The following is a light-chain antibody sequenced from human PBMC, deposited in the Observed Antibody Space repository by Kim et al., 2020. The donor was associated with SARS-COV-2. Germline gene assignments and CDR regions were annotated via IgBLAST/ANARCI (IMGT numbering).Light chain of an antibody. Sequence: SVSPGERATLSCRASQTVYIFLAWYQQKPGQPPRLLIYDASNRATGIPARFSGSGSGTDFTLTIGSLEPEDSAVYYCQQRGTWPHTFGQGTKLEI. CDR3: QQRGTWPHT. V-gene: IGKV3-11*01. CDR2: DAS. CDR1: QTVYIF. J-gene: IGKJ2*01.